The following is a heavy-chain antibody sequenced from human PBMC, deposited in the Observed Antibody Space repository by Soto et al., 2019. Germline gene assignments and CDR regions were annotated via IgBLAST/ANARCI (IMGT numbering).Heavy chain of an antibody. CDR2: ISGSGGST. Sequence: PGGSLRLSCAASGFTFSSYAMSWVRQAPGKGLEWVSAISGSGGSTYYADSVKGRFTISRDNSKNTLYLQMNSLRAEDTAVYYCAKRGSTSCYMCNWFDPWGQGTLVTVSS. CDR1: GFTFSSYA. V-gene: IGHV3-23*01. J-gene: IGHJ5*02. CDR3: AKRGSTSCYMCNWFDP. D-gene: IGHD2-2*02.